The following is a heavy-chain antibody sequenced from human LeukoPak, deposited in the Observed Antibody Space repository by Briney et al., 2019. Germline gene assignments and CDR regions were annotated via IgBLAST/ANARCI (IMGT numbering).Heavy chain of an antibody. CDR2: FDPEDGET. Sequence: ASVKVSCKVSGYTLTELSMHCVRQAPGKGLEWMGGFDPEDGETIYAQKFQGRVTMTEDTSTDTAYMELSSLRSEDTAVYYCATWGSKWLLPYGYFDYWGQGTLVTVSS. CDR1: GYTLTELS. J-gene: IGHJ4*02. CDR3: ATWGSKWLLPYGYFDY. D-gene: IGHD3-22*01. V-gene: IGHV1-24*01.